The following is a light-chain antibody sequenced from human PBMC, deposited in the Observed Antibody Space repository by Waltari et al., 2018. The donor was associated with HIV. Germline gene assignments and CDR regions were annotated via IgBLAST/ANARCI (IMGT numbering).Light chain of an antibody. CDR1: TGPVTHAFF. J-gene: IGLJ3*02. Sequence: QPVVTQEPSLTVSPGGTVTLPCPSNTGPVTHAFFPNWFQQKPGQAPRALIFSTTKKHSWTPARFSGSLLGGKAALTLSAVQPGDEADYYCLLYYGGVWVFGGGTKLTVL. CDR3: LLYYGGVWV. V-gene: IGLV7-43*01. CDR2: STT.